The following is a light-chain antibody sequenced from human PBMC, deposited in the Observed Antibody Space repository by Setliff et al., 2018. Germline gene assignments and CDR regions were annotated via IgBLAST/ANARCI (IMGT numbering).Light chain of an antibody. Sequence: QSVLAQPAAVSGSPGQSITISCTGTSSDVGTYNFVSWYQQHPAKAPKLLIYEVTKRPSGVSDRFSGSKSGNTASLTISGLQAEDEADYYCLSYTSLNTFVIFGGGTKVTVL. CDR1: SSDVGTYNF. CDR3: LSYTSLNTFVI. J-gene: IGLJ2*01. CDR2: EVT. V-gene: IGLV2-14*03.